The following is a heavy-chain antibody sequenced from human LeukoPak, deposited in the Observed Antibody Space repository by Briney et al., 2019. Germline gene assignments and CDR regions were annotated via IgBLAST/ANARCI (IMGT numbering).Heavy chain of an antibody. CDR1: SASITSSPYF. D-gene: IGHD4-17*01. J-gene: IGHJ5*02. Sequence: SETLSLTCTVSSASITSSPYFWGWIRQSPGKGLEWIGSISYSGTTYYNPSLKTRVTVSLDTSKNQFSLNLISVTAADTAVYYCARSPQGTATTANWLDPWGQGTLVTVSS. CDR2: ISYSGTT. V-gene: IGHV4-39*07. CDR3: ARSPQGTATTANWLDP.